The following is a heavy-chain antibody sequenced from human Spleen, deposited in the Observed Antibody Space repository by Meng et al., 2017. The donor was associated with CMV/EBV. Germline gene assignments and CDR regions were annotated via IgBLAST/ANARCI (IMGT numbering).Heavy chain of an antibody. CDR1: DGSVSSGSYY. J-gene: IGHJ5*02. D-gene: IGHD2-2*01. CDR2: IYYSGNT. CDR3: ARQFGDCTSTSCYTNWVDP. V-gene: IGHV4-61*01. Sequence: ESLKISCIVSDGSVSSGSYYWSWIRQPPGKGLEWIGYIYYSGNTNYNPSLKSRVTISLDTSKNQFSLKLTSVTAADTAVYYCARQFGDCTSTSCYTNWVDPWGQGTLVTVSS.